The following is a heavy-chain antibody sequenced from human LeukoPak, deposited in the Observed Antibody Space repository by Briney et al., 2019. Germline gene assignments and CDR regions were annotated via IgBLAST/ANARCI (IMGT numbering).Heavy chain of an antibody. CDR2: IYNSGST. Sequence: SQTLSLTCTVSGGSISSGDYYWGWIRQPPGKGLQWIGSIYNSGSTDYNPSLKSRVAIFVDTSKNQFSLRLSSVTAADTAVYYCARHDYYHSSGYFSPYFQHWGQGTLVTVSS. CDR1: GGSISSGDYY. D-gene: IGHD3-22*01. J-gene: IGHJ1*01. V-gene: IGHV4-39*01. CDR3: ARHDYYHSSGYFSPYFQH.